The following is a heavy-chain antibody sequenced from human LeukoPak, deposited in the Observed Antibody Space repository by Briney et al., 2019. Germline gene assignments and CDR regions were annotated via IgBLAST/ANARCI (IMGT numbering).Heavy chain of an antibody. J-gene: IGHJ6*03. CDR1: GGSTSSYY. D-gene: IGHD4-11*01. V-gene: IGHV4-59*01. Sequence: SETLSLTCTVSGGSTSSYYWSWIRQPPGKGLEWIGYIYYSGSTNYNPSLKSRVTISVDTSKNQFSLKLSSVTAADTAVYYCARDLPTVTTGKYYYYYYMDVWGKGTTVTVSS. CDR2: IYYSGST. CDR3: ARDLPTVTTGKYYYYYYMDV.